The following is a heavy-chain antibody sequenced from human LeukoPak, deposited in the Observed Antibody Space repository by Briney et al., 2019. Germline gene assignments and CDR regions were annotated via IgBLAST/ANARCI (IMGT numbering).Heavy chain of an antibody. CDR3: ARPYSSSWHDAFDI. D-gene: IGHD6-13*01. J-gene: IGHJ3*02. Sequence: SETLSLTCTVSGGSISSYYWSWNRQPPGKGLEWIGYLHYSGSTNYNPSLKSRVTISADTSKNQFSLKLSSVTAADTAVYYCARPYSSSWHDAFDIWGQGTMVTVSS. CDR1: GGSISSYY. V-gene: IGHV4-59*08. CDR2: LHYSGST.